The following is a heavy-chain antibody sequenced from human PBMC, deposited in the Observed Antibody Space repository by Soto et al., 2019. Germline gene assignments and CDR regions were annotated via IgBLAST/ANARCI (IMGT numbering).Heavy chain of an antibody. Sequence: QVQLVESGGGVVQPGRSLRLSCASSGFTFSSYGIHWVRQAPGKGLEWVAVIWYDGGNKFYADSVKGRFTIARDNSKNTLSLQMNSLRAEDTGIYYCAKDRHSTSSGYFDNWGQGTLVTVSS. V-gene: IGHV3-33*06. CDR2: IWYDGGNK. CDR1: GFTFSSYG. D-gene: IGHD6-6*01. J-gene: IGHJ4*02. CDR3: AKDRHSTSSGYFDN.